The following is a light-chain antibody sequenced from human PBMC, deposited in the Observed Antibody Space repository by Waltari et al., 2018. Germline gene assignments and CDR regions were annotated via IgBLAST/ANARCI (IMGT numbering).Light chain of an antibody. Sequence: QLVLTQSPSASASLGASVKLTCTLSRGHSSNILAWHQQQPTKGPRYLMKVNSDGSHSKGDEMPDRFSGSSAGAERYRTISSRQSEDEADYYCQTGGHGTWVFGGGTKLTVL. V-gene: IGLV4-69*01. J-gene: IGLJ3*02. CDR2: VNSDGSH. CDR1: RGHSSNI. CDR3: QTGGHGTWV.